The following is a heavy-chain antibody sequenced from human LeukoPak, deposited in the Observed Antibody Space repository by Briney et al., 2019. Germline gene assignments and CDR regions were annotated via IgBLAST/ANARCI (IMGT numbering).Heavy chain of an antibody. V-gene: IGHV1-2*02. CDR3: ATEEIVGATIGSVRLDY. J-gene: IGHJ4*02. Sequence: GASVKVSCKSSGYTFTGYYMHWVRQAPGQGLEWMGWINPNSGGTNYAQKFQGRVTMTRDTSISTAYMELSRLRSDDTAVYYCATEEIVGATIGSVRLDYWGQGTQVTVSS. CDR1: GYTFTGYY. D-gene: IGHD1-26*01. CDR2: INPNSGGT.